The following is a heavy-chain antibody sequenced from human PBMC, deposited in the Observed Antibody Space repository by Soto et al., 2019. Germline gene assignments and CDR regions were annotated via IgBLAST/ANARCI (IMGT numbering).Heavy chain of an antibody. Sequence: SASLSLNCAVSGDSRRRGNEYWSWCRQPPGKGLEWIGYIFSSGTTYYNPSLKSRLTMSLDTSQKQFSLKLNSVTDADTAVYYCARVPSPFDYYYAMDVWGQGTTVS. CDR3: ARVPSPFDYYYAMDV. CDR2: IFSSGTT. D-gene: IGHD3-16*01. J-gene: IGHJ6*01. CDR1: GDSRRRGNEY. V-gene: IGHV4-30-4*01.